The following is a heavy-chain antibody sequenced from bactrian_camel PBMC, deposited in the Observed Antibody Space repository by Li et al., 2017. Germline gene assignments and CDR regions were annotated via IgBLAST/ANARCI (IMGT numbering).Heavy chain of an antibody. CDR2: ISSGGHAT. D-gene: IGHD3*01. CDR1: RVTHDIHSGYC. V-gene: IGHV3S26*01. Sequence: GDSVQAGGTLRLSCVASRVTHDIHSGYCMGWFRQAPGKEREGVAAISSGGHATTYDDSMKGRFTIFQDNSKTTLYLQMDSLKPEDTAIYYCATGGAHGGIWSGRYYYGMEYWGKGTQVTVS. J-gene: IGHJ7*01.